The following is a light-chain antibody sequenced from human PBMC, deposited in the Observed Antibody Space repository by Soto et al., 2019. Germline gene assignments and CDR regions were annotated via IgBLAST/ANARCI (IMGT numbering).Light chain of an antibody. J-gene: IGKJ4*01. CDR1: QSVSSNF. CDR3: QQRSNWPLT. V-gene: IGKV3D-20*02. Sequence: EIVLTQSPGSLSLSPGERATLSCRASQSVSSNFFAWYQQQPGQAPRLLIFGASVRATGVPDRFSGSGSGTDFTLTISRLEPEDSAVYYCQQRSNWPLTFGGGTKVEIK. CDR2: GAS.